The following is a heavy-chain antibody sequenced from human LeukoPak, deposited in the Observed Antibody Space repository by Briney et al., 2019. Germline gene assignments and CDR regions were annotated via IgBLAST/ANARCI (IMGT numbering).Heavy chain of an antibody. V-gene: IGHV4-4*07. CDR3: ARGTVTTSSDRPYYYYYMDV. D-gene: IGHD4-17*01. Sequence: PSETLSLTCTVSGGSISSYYWSWIRQPAGKGLEWIGRIYPSGSTNSNPSLKSRVTMSVDTSKNQSSLQLSSVTAADTAVYYCARGTVTTSSDRPYYYYYMDVWGRGTTVTISS. CDR2: IYPSGST. CDR1: GGSISSYY. J-gene: IGHJ6*03.